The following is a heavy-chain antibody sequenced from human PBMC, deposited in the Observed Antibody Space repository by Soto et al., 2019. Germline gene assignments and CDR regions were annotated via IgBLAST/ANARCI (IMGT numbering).Heavy chain of an antibody. CDR3: ARDTRIAAAGDSYYYYGMDV. V-gene: IGHV3-7*05. Sequence: GGSLRLSCAASGFTFSSYWMSWVRQAPGKGLEWVANIKQDGSEKYYVDSVKGRFTISRDNAKNSLYLQMNSLSAEDTAVYYCARDTRIAAAGDSYYYYGMDVWGQGTTVTVSS. J-gene: IGHJ6*02. CDR1: GFTFSSYW. CDR2: IKQDGSEK. D-gene: IGHD6-13*01.